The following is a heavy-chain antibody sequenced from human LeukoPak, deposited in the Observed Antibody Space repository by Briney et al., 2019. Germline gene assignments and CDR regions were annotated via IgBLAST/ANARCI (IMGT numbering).Heavy chain of an antibody. V-gene: IGHV1-2*02. D-gene: IGHD2-2*01. Sequence: ASVKVSCKASGYTFTGYYMHWVRQAPGQGLEWMGWINPNSGGTNYAQKFQGRVTMTRDTSISTAYMKLSRLRSDDTAVYYCARAEGFVRSTSADYWGQGTLVTVSS. CDR2: INPNSGGT. CDR3: ARAEGFVRSTSADY. CDR1: GYTFTGYY. J-gene: IGHJ4*02.